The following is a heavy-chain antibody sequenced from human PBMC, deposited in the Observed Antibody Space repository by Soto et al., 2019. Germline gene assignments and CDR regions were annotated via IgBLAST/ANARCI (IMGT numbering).Heavy chain of an antibody. CDR1: GFTVSSNY. D-gene: IGHD4-17*01. CDR2: IYSGGST. CDR3: ARARPTVTTKGRSGYYMDV. J-gene: IGHJ6*03. Sequence: ESGGGLVQPGGSLRLSCAASGFTVSSNYMSWVRQAPGKGLEWVSVIYSGGSTYYADSVKGRFTISRHNSKNTLYLQMNSLRAEDTAVYYCARARPTVTTKGRSGYYMDVWGKGTTVTVSS. V-gene: IGHV3-53*04.